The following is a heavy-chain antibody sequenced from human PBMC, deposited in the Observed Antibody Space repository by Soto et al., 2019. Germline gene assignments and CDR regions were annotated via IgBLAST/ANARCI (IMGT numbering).Heavy chain of an antibody. Sequence: LKISWKFHANMLITFWINWVLQMPGRGLEWVGRIDPEDSHTNYSPSLRGHVTISVEKSISTAFLEWGSLKASDTAMYDCATSKTICGWGPGTLV. J-gene: IGHJ4*02. CDR3: ATSKTICG. CDR1: ANMLITFW. CDR2: IDPEDSHT. V-gene: IGHV5-10-1*01.